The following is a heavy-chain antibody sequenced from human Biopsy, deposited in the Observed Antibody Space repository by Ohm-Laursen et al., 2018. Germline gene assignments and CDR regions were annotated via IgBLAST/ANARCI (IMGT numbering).Heavy chain of an antibody. J-gene: IGHJ3*01. Sequence: SETLSLTCTVVSGGSPFTDSITRYYWNWIRQSPGKGLEWIGVVYYTGTTTYNPSFKRRVTLSMDTSNNQVSLRLLSVTAADTAVYFCARGLHGRGPNWGASTGVFDLWGHGTAVTVSS. CDR3: ARGLHGRGPNWGASTGVFDL. V-gene: IGHV4-59*12. CDR1: GGSPFTDSITRYY. CDR2: VYYTGTT. D-gene: IGHD1-26*01.